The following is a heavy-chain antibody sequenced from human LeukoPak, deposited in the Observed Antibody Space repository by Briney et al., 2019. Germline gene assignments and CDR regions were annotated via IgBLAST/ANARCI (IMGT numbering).Heavy chain of an antibody. D-gene: IGHD6-19*01. CDR3: ARNSSDWYGYMDV. CDR1: GYTFNSYG. CDR2: ISTYNGYA. Sequence: GASVKVSCKASGYTFNSYGISWVRQAPGQGLEWMGWISTYNGYANYAQKLQGRVTMTTETSTSTAYMELRSLRSDDTAVYYCARNSSDWYGYMDVWGKGTTVTVSS. J-gene: IGHJ6*04. V-gene: IGHV1-18*01.